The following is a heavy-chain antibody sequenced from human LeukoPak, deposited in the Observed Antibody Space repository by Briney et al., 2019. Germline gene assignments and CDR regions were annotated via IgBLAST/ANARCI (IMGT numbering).Heavy chain of an antibody. J-gene: IGHJ4*02. D-gene: IGHD2-2*02. Sequence: EASVKVSCKASGYTFTGYYMHWVRQAPGQGLEWMGWINPNSGGTNYAQKFQGRVTMTRDTSISTAYMELSRLRSDDTAVYYCAGGPPLVKYQLLYPFDYWGQGTLVTVSS. V-gene: IGHV1-2*02. CDR2: INPNSGGT. CDR3: AGGPPLVKYQLLYPFDY. CDR1: GYTFTGYY.